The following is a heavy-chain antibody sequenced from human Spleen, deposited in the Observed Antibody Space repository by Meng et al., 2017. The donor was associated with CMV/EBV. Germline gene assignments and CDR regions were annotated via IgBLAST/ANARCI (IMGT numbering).Heavy chain of an antibody. CDR2: INPQSGDT. CDR1: GYSFTAYH. D-gene: IGHD5-12*01. J-gene: IGHJ5*02. CDR3: ARDWGYSAYA. V-gene: IGHV1-2*02. Sequence: SGKASGYSFTAYHMHWVRQAPGQGLEWMGWINPQSGDTTYAQSLQGRVTMTRDTSISTAYMELTRLTSDDTAIYYCARDWGYSAYAWGQGTLVTVSS.